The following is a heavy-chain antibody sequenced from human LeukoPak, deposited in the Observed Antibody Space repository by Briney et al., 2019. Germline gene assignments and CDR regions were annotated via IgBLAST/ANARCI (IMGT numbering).Heavy chain of an antibody. D-gene: IGHD5-18*01. V-gene: IGHV1-3*03. CDR1: GYTFTNYA. J-gene: IGHJ3*02. Sequence: ASVKVSCKASGYTFTNYAMHWVRQAPGQRLEWMGWINTGNGNTKYSQEFQGRVTITADKSTSTAYMELSSLRSEDTAVYYCARDGGYSYTDAFDIWGQGTMVTVSS. CDR2: INTGNGNT. CDR3: ARDGGYSYTDAFDI.